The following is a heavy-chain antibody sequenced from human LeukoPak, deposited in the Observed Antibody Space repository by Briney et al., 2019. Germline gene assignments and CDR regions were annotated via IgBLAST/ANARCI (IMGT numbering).Heavy chain of an antibody. Sequence: SATLSLSCNVSGYSFSRSSFYWGWLRPPPGHGLEWIGTVYYSGSIYYQTSLKSRAIISVDTSKNQFSLKLGSVTAADTAGYYGARVLMTMFRDASFDSWGQGTMVTVSS. CDR3: ARVLMTMFRDASFDS. CDR1: GYSFSRSSFY. CDR2: VYYSGSI. D-gene: IGHD3-10*01. V-gene: IGHV4-39*01. J-gene: IGHJ3*02.